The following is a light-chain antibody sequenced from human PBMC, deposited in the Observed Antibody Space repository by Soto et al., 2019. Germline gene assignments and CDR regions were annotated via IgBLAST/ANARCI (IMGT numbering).Light chain of an antibody. CDR1: QSVNSN. V-gene: IGKV3-15*01. Sequence: EIVMTQSPATLSVSPGERATLSCRASQSVNSNLAWFQQKPGQAPRLLIYGASTRATGIPARFSGSGSGTEFTLTISSLQSEDFAVYYCQNYNNWSPWTFGQGTKVEIK. J-gene: IGKJ1*01. CDR3: QNYNNWSPWT. CDR2: GAS.